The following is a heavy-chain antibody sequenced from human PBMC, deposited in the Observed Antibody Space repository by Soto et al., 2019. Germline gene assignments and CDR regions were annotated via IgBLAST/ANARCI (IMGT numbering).Heavy chain of an antibody. CDR1: GGSFSDYI. V-gene: IGHV4-34*01. Sequence: QVQLQQSGAGLLKPSETLSLTCDVYGGSFSDYIWTWIRQTPGKGLQWIGQINHSGSANYHPSLKGRVTISVRTSSSQFSLELSSVTAADTAVYYCARGLISGSHYSGGWYYFDSWGQGTQVTVSS. CDR2: INHSGSA. J-gene: IGHJ4*02. D-gene: IGHD1-26*01. CDR3: ARGLISGSHYSGGWYYFDS.